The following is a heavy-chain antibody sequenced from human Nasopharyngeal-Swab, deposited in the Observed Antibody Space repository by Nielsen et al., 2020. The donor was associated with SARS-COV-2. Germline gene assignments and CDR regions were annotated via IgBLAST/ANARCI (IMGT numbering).Heavy chain of an antibody. CDR3: ASYYYDSSDYSYWFDP. Sequence: SETLSLTCTVSGDSISSNSYYWVWIRQSPGKGLEWIGNFSYSGTTYFNPSLKSRVAISVDTSKNQFSVKLSSVTAADTAVYYCASYYYDSSDYSYWFDPWGQGTLVTVSS. V-gene: IGHV4-39*01. CDR1: GDSISSNSYY. CDR2: FSYSGTT. D-gene: IGHD3-22*01. J-gene: IGHJ5*02.